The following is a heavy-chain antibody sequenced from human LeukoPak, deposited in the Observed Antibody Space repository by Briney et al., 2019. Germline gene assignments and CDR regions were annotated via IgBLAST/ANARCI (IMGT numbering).Heavy chain of an antibody. D-gene: IGHD3-16*02. CDR2: ISASGGST. Sequence: GWSLRLSCAASGFTFSSYAMSWVRQAPRKGLEWVSAISASGGSTYYADSVKGRFTISRDSSKNTLYLQMNSLRAEDTAVYYCAKDYDYVWGSYRPYYFDYWGQGTLVTVSS. CDR3: AKDYDYVWGSYRPYYFDY. V-gene: IGHV3-23*01. CDR1: GFTFSSYA. J-gene: IGHJ4*02.